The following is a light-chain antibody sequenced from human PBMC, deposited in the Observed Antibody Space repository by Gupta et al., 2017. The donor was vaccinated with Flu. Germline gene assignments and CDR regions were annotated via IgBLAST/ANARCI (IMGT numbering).Light chain of an antibody. CDR1: DTINPC. CDR3: QQLSNWLFT. J-gene: IGKJ3*01. Sequence: GERATFTCRASDTINPCLAWYQQKPGQAPRLLIYDASNRASGIPARFSGSGSGTYFTLTISSLEPEDFAVYYCQQLSNWLFTFGPGTKVEIK. V-gene: IGKV3-11*01. CDR2: DAS.